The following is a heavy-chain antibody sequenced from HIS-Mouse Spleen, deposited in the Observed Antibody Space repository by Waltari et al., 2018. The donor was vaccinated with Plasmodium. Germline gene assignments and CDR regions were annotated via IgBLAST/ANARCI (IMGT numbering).Heavy chain of an antibody. CDR1: GGSISSSSYY. Sequence: QLQLQESGPGLVKPSETLSLTCTVSGGSISSSSYYWGWIRQPPGKGLEWIGSIYYSGSTSYHPSRKSRVTISVDTSKNQFSLKLSSVTAADTAVYYCARVGRGYSGYDSVVVGYWGQGTLVTVSS. CDR2: IYYSGST. D-gene: IGHD5-12*01. CDR3: ARVGRGYSGYDSVVVGY. V-gene: IGHV4-39*07. J-gene: IGHJ4*02.